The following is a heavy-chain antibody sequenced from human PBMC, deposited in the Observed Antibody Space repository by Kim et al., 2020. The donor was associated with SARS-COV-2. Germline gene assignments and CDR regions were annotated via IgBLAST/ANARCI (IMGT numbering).Heavy chain of an antibody. CDR3: ARIYTIDSSGYLRSWYFDL. J-gene: IGHJ2*01. CDR2: IYHSGST. Sequence: SETLSLTCTVSGYSISSGYYWGWIRQPPGKGLEWIGSIYHSGSTYYNPSLKSRVTISVDTSKNPFSLKLSSVTAADTAVYYCARIYTIDSSGYLRSWYFDLWGRGTLVTVSS. D-gene: IGHD3-22*01. CDR1: GYSISSGYY. V-gene: IGHV4-38-2*02.